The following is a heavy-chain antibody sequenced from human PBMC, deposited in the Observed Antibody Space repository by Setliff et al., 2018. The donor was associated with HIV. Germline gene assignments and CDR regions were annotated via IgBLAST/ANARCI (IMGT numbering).Heavy chain of an antibody. CDR2: TSHSGKT. CDR3: VTSSSWSSRLNF. CDR1: GGPLSGHY. J-gene: IGHJ4*02. V-gene: IGHV4-34*01. D-gene: IGHD2-2*01. Sequence: PSETLSLTCAVYGGPLSGHYWSWIRQPPGQGLEWIGETSHSGKTNYNPSLKSRVTISVDTSKNQFSLKLASVTAADTAVYYCVTSSSWSSRLNFWGPGMLVTVSS.